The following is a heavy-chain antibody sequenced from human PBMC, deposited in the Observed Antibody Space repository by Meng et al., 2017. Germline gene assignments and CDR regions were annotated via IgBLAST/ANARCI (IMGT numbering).Heavy chain of an antibody. J-gene: IGHJ4*02. Sequence: GESLKISCAASGFTFSNAWMSWVRQAPGKGLEWVGRIKSKTDGGTTGYAAPVKGRFTISRDDSKNTLYLPMNSLRAEDTAVYYCAKTPRVVFIVGATVSLDYWGQGTLVTVSS. D-gene: IGHD1-26*01. CDR3: AKTPRVVFIVGATVSLDY. CDR1: GFTFSNAW. CDR2: IKSKTDGGTT. V-gene: IGHV3-15*01.